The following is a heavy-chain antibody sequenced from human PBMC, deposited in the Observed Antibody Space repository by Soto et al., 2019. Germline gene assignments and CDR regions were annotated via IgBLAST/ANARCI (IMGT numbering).Heavy chain of an antibody. Sequence: PSETLSLTCAVSGYSISSGYYLVWIRQPPGKGLEWIGSIYHSGSTYYNPSLKSRVTISVDTSKNQFSLKLSSVTAADTAVYYCARAYGSGSYDWFDPWGQGTLVTVSS. J-gene: IGHJ5*02. CDR1: GYSISSGYY. D-gene: IGHD3-10*01. CDR3: ARAYGSGSYDWFDP. V-gene: IGHV4-38-2*01. CDR2: IYHSGST.